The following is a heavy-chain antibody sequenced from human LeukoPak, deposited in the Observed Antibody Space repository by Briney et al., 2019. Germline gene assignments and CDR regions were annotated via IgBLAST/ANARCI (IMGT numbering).Heavy chain of an antibody. D-gene: IGHD6-19*01. Sequence: ASLKVSCKASGYTFSSYYIYWVRQAPGQGLEWMGIINPSGGSTSYAQKFQGRVTMTRDTSTSTVYMELSSLRSEDTAVYYCATYSSGWYDYWGQGTLVTVSS. CDR3: ATYSSGWYDY. J-gene: IGHJ4*02. V-gene: IGHV1-46*01. CDR2: INPSGGST. CDR1: GYTFSSYY.